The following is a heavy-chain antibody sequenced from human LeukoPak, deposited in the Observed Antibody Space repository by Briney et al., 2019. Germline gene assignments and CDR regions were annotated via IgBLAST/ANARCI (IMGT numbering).Heavy chain of an antibody. CDR2: ISRGRSTI. D-gene: IGHD3-10*01. Sequence: GGSLRLSCAASGFTVSSNYMSWVRQAPGKGLEWISYISRGRSTIYYADSVKGRFTISRDNAKNSLYLQMNSLRDEDTAVYYCARDASGTSDYWGQGTLVTVSS. V-gene: IGHV3-48*02. J-gene: IGHJ4*02. CDR3: ARDASGTSDY. CDR1: GFTVSSNY.